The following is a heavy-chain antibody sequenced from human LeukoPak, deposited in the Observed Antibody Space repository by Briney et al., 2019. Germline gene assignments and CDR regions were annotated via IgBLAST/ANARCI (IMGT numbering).Heavy chain of an antibody. CDR1: GGSISSYY. CDR2: IYYSGST. Sequence: SETLSLTCTVSGGSISSYYWSWIRQPPGKGLEWIGYIYYSGSTNYNPSLKSRVTISVDTSKNQFSLKRSSVTAADTAVYYCARDGRVHPHHYFDYWGQGTLVTVSS. CDR3: ARDGRVHPHHYFDY. J-gene: IGHJ4*02. V-gene: IGHV4-59*01. D-gene: IGHD2-15*01.